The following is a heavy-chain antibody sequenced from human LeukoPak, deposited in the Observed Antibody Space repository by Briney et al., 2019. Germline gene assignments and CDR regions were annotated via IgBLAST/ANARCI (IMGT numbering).Heavy chain of an antibody. D-gene: IGHD5-18*01. Sequence: SETLSLTCTVSGGSISSGGYYWSWIRQPPGKGLEWIGYIYHSGSTYYNPSLKSRITISVDRSKNQFSLKLSSVTAADTAVYYCASFERYSYGRNWFDPWGQGTLVTVSS. J-gene: IGHJ5*02. V-gene: IGHV4-30-2*01. CDR1: GGSISSGGYY. CDR2: IYHSGST. CDR3: ASFERYSYGRNWFDP.